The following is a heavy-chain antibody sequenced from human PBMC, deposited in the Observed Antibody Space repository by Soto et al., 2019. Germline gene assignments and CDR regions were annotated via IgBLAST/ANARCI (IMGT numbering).Heavy chain of an antibody. V-gene: IGHV1-18*01. CDR1: GYSFTSYG. J-gene: IGHJ4*02. CDR3: ARDLGQQLVDY. D-gene: IGHD6-13*01. CDR2: ISAYNGNK. Sequence: VKVSCKASGYSFTSYGISWVRQAPGQGHEWMGWISAYNGNKKYAQKLQGRVTMTTDTSTSTAYVELRSLRSDDTAVYYCARDLGQQLVDYWGQGTLVTVSS.